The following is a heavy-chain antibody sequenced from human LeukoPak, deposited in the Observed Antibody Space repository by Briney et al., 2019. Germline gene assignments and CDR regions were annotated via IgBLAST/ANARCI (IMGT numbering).Heavy chain of an antibody. J-gene: IGHJ4*02. CDR1: GGSISSYY. Sequence: SETLYLTCTVSGGSISSYYWSWIGQPPGKGLEWIGYIYHTGSTIYNPSLKSRVTISVDTSKNQFSLKLSSVTAADTAVYYCARVVKTDYYDSRGYPDYWGQGPLVSVSS. D-gene: IGHD3-22*01. CDR2: IYHTGST. V-gene: IGHV4-59*01. CDR3: ARVVKTDYYDSRGYPDY.